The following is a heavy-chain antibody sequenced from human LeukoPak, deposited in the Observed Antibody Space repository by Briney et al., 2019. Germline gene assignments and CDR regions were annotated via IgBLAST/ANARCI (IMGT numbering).Heavy chain of an antibody. Sequence: SETLSLTCTVSGGSISGCYGSWIRQPAGKGLEWIGRIYFSGSTNYNPSLKSRATMSVDTSKNQFSLKLTSVTAADTAVYYCARHYYGDYFFDYWGQGALITVSS. CDR1: GGSISGCY. D-gene: IGHD4-17*01. V-gene: IGHV4-4*07. CDR2: IYFSGST. J-gene: IGHJ4*02. CDR3: ARHYYGDYFFDY.